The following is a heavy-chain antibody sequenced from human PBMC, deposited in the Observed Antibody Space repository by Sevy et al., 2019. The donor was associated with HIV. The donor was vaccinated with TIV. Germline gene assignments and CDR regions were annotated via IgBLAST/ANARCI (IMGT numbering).Heavy chain of an antibody. Sequence: GGSLRLSCVGSGFTFREYSMNWVRQAPGKGLEWVSYISGSSTTIDHADSVKGRFSISRDNADNSVFLQMNRLRVEDTAVYYCARSLAAAEKWFDPWGQGTLVTVSS. V-gene: IGHV3-48*01. CDR1: GFTFREYS. D-gene: IGHD6-13*01. CDR2: ISGSSTTI. CDR3: ARSLAAAEKWFDP. J-gene: IGHJ5*02.